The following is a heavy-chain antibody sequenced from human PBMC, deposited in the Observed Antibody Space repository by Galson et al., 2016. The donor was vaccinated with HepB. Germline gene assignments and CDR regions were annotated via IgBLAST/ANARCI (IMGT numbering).Heavy chain of an antibody. V-gene: IGHV3-64D*06. D-gene: IGHD6-19*01. CDR3: VTRDNIGRYPY. CDR1: GFSFRTSS. Sequence: SLRLSCAASGFSFRTSSMHWVRQAPGKGLQYVSAINDRGSGTYYADSVKGRFIISRDNSRNILYLHMTSLTIEDTAVYYCVTRDNIGRYPYWGQGTLVTVSP. CDR2: INDRGSGT. J-gene: IGHJ4*02.